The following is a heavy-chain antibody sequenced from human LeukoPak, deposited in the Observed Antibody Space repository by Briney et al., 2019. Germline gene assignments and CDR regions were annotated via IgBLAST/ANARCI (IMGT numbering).Heavy chain of an antibody. Sequence: GGSLGLSCAASGFTFSSYAMHWVRQAPGKGLEWVGRIKTKTDGGTTDYAAPVKGRFTISRDDSKNTLYLQMNSLKTEDTAVYYCTTDDIVVVVTAKRYWGQGTLVTVSS. CDR3: TTDDIVVVVTAKRY. D-gene: IGHD2-15*01. CDR1: GFTFSSYA. CDR2: IKTKTDGGTT. J-gene: IGHJ4*02. V-gene: IGHV3-15*01.